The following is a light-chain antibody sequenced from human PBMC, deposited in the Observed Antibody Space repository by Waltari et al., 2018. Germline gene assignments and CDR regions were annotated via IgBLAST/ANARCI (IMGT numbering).Light chain of an antibody. V-gene: IGLV2-14*03. CDR1: SSDVGGYNY. CDR2: DVS. CDR3: SSYTSSSTLV. J-gene: IGLJ2*01. Sequence: QSALTQPASVSGSPGQSITISCTGTSSDVGGYNYVSWYQQHPGKAPKLMIYDVSNLPSGVSNRFSGSTSGNTASLTISGLQAEDEADYYCSSYTSSSTLVFGGGTKLTVL.